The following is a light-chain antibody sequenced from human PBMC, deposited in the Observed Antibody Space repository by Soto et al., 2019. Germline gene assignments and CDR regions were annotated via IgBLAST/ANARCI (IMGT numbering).Light chain of an antibody. Sequence: QSVLTQSPSASASPGASVKLTCTLSSGHSNYAIAWHQQQPEKGPRYLMKVNSDGSHRKGDGIPDRFSGSSSGAQRYLTISSLQSEDEADYYCQTWGTGIRVFGTGTKLTVL. CDR3: QTWGTGIRV. V-gene: IGLV4-69*01. CDR2: VNSDGSH. CDR1: SGHSNYA. J-gene: IGLJ1*01.